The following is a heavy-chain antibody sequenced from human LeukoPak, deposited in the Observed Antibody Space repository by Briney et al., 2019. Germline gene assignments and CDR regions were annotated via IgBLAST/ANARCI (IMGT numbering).Heavy chain of an antibody. Sequence: GASVKVSCKASGGTFSSYAISWVRQAPGQGLEWMGGIIPIFGTANYAQKFQGRVTITADESTSTAYMELSSLRSEDTAMYYCASGEMATIVVYWGQGTLVTVSS. CDR3: ASGEMATIVVY. J-gene: IGHJ4*02. CDR1: GGTFSSYA. CDR2: IIPIFGTA. V-gene: IGHV1-69*13. D-gene: IGHD5-24*01.